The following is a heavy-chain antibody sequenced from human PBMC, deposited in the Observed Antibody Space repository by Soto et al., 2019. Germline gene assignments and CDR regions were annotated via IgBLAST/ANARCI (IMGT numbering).Heavy chain of an antibody. J-gene: IGHJ4*02. CDR2: ISAYNGNT. Sequence: ASVKVSCKASGYTFTSYGISWVRQAPGQGLEWMGWISAYNGNTNYAQKLQGRVTMTTDTSTSTAYMELRSLRSDDTAVYYCARDLRYDILTGYPIDYWGQGTLATVPS. CDR1: GYTFTSYG. D-gene: IGHD3-9*01. CDR3: ARDLRYDILTGYPIDY. V-gene: IGHV1-18*04.